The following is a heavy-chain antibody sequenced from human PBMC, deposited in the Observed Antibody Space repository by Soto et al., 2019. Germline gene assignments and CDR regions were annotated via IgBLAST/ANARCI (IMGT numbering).Heavy chain of an antibody. J-gene: IGHJ6*02. CDR2: ISAYNGNT. CDR1: GYTFTSYG. V-gene: IGHV1-18*04. Sequence: QVQLVQSGAEVKKPGASVKVSCKASGYTFTSYGLSWVRQAPGQGLEWMGWISAYNGNTNYAQKLQGRVTMTTDTSTSTAYMELRSLRSDDTAVYYCARDQGAGWGFGRNYYYYGLDVWGQGTTVTVSS. D-gene: IGHD3-10*01. CDR3: ARDQGAGWGFGRNYYYYGLDV.